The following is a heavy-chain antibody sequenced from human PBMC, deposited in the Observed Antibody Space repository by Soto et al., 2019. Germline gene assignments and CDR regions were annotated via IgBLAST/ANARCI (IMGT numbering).Heavy chain of an antibody. CDR2: INVYRGNT. D-gene: IGHD6-19*01. V-gene: IGHV1-18*01. CDR1: GYTFSNYG. J-gene: IGHJ5*02. CDR3: ARAVVSSGDNFFRFDP. Sequence: QVQLVQSGAEVKKPGASVKVSCKSSGYTFSNYGIAWVRQAPGQGLEWVGWINVYRGNTNYAQKVQGRVTMTADTSTNTAYMELTSLRSDDTAVYFCARAVVSSGDNFFRFDPCGQGTLVTVSS.